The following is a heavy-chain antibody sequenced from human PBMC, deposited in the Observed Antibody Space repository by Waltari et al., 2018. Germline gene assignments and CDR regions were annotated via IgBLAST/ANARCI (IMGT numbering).Heavy chain of an antibody. V-gene: IGHV3-30*02. Sequence: QVQLVESGGGVVQPGGSLRLSCAASGFTFSSYGMHWVRQAPGKGLEWVAFIRYDGSNKYYADSVKGRFTISRDNSKNTLYLQMNSLRAEDTAVYYCAKAPIAVAVYWGQGTLVTVSS. CDR3: AKAPIAVAVY. CDR2: IRYDGSNK. CDR1: GFTFSSYG. J-gene: IGHJ4*02. D-gene: IGHD6-19*01.